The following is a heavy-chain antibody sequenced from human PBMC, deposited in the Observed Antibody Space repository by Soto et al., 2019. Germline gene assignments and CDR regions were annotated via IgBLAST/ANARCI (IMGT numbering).Heavy chain of an antibody. Sequence: SVKVSCKASGGTFSSYTISWVRQAPGQGLEWMGRIIPILGIANYAQKFQGRVTITADKSTSTADMELSGLTSEDTAVYYCAKSKGGWTLDFWGPGTLVTVSS. J-gene: IGHJ4*02. V-gene: IGHV1-69*02. CDR2: IIPILGIA. CDR3: AKSKGGWTLDF. D-gene: IGHD6-19*01. CDR1: GGTFSSYT.